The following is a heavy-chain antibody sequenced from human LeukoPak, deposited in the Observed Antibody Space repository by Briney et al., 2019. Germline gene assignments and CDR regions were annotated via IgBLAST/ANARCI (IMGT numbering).Heavy chain of an antibody. J-gene: IGHJ3*02. CDR2: ISGSGGST. D-gene: IGHD3-22*01. V-gene: IGHV3-23*01. CDR1: GFTFSSYA. CDR3: AKVLAHPHLIVVVIRSFNAFDI. Sequence: GGPLRLSCAASGFTFSSYAMSWVRQAPGKGLEWVSAISGSGGSTYYADSVKGRFTISRDNSKNTLYLQMNSLRAEDTAVYYCAKVLAHPHLIVVVIRSFNAFDIWGQGTMVTVSS.